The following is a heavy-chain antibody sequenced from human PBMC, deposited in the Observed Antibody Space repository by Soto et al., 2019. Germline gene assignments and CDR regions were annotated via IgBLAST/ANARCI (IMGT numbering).Heavy chain of an antibody. CDR3: ARRDEQLGEGMNWFDP. J-gene: IGHJ5*02. CDR2: IYPGDSDT. Sequence: GESLKISCKGSGYSFTSYWIGWVRQMPGKGLEWMGIIYPGDSDTRYSPSFQGQVTISADKSISTAYLQWSSLKASDTAMYYCARRDEQLGEGMNWFDPWGQGTLVTVSS. V-gene: IGHV5-51*01. CDR1: GYSFTSYW. D-gene: IGHD6-13*01.